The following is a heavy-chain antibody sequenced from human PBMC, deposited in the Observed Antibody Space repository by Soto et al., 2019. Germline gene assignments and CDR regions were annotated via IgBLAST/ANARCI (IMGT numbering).Heavy chain of an antibody. CDR3: ARVDIVVVPAPMGTFDP. Sequence: GALVKVSCKASGYTFTSYGISWVRQAPGQGLEWMGWISAYNGNTNYAQKLQGRVTMTTDTSTSTAYMELRSLRSDDTAVYYCARVDIVVVPAPMGTFDPWGQGTLVTVSS. V-gene: IGHV1-18*04. J-gene: IGHJ5*02. CDR1: GYTFTSYG. D-gene: IGHD2-2*03. CDR2: ISAYNGNT.